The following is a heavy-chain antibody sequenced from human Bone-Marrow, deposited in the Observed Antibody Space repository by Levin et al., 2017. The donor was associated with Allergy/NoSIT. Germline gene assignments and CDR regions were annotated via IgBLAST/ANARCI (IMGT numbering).Heavy chain of an antibody. J-gene: IGHJ4*02. V-gene: IGHV1-69*06. D-gene: IGHD4-17*01. Sequence: TWVRLAPGQGLQWMGGIIPLFNTPKYAQKFQGRVTITADKSTNTAYMELRGLRSEDTAVYYCARVSPHDYGDYPFDSWGQGTLVTVSS. CDR2: IIPLFNTP. CDR3: ARVSPHDYGDYPFDS.